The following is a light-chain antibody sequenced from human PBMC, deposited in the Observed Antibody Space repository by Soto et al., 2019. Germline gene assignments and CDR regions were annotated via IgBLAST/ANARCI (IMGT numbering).Light chain of an antibody. CDR2: DVS. Sequence: QSALTQPASVSGSPGQSITISCTGTSSDVGGYNYVSWYQQHPGKAPKLMIYDVSNQRSGVSNRFSGSKSGNTASLTISGLQAEDEADYYCSSYTSSSTLYVFGTGTKLTVL. V-gene: IGLV2-14*01. CDR1: SSDVGGYNY. J-gene: IGLJ1*01. CDR3: SSYTSSSTLYV.